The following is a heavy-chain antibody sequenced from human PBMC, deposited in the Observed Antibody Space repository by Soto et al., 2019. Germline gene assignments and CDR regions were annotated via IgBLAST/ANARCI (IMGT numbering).Heavy chain of an antibody. J-gene: IGHJ4*02. Sequence: SETLSLTCTVSGTSISSYYWSWIRQPPGKGLEWIANIHYSGATNYNPSLASRVTLSVDTSKNQFSLKMTSVTAADRAMYFCARYNSYAIDYWGRGTLVTVSS. CDR2: IHYSGAT. CDR1: GTSISSYY. V-gene: IGHV4-59*01. D-gene: IGHD2-8*01. CDR3: ARYNSYAIDY.